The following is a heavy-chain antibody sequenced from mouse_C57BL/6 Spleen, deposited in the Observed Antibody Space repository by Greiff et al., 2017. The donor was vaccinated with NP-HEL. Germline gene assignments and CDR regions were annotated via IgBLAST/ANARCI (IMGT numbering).Heavy chain of an antibody. Sequence: EVKLMESGPGLVKPSQSLSLTCSVTGYSITSGYYWNWIRQPPGNKLEWMGYISYDGSNNYNPSFKNRTTITVDTSKNQFFLKLNSVTTEDTAAYCCAREGITTVFGCWGQGTTLTVSS. V-gene: IGHV3-6*01. J-gene: IGHJ2*01. CDR1: GYSITSGYY. CDR2: ISYDGSN. D-gene: IGHD1-1*01. CDR3: AREGITTVFGC.